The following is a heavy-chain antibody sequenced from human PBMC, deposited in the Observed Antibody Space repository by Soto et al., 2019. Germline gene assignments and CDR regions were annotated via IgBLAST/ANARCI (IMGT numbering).Heavy chain of an antibody. CDR1: GFTFRSYA. CDR2: ISDGGGST. Sequence: GGSLRLSCAASGFTFRSYAMSWVRQAPGKGLEWVSAISDGGGSTYYADSVKGRFTISRDNSKNTLYLQMNSLRAEDTAVYYCAKGPDYGGNSXVRAFDYWGQGTLVTVSS. J-gene: IGHJ4*02. V-gene: IGHV3-23*01. D-gene: IGHD4-17*01. CDR3: AKGPDYGGNSXVRAFDY.